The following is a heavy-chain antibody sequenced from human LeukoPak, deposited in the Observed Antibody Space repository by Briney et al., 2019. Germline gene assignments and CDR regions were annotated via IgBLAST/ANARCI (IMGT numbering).Heavy chain of an antibody. J-gene: IGHJ3*02. Sequence: GGSLRLSCAASGFTFSSYGMHWVRQAPGKGLEWVAFIRYDGSNEYYADSVKGRFTISRDNSKNTLYLQMNSLRAEDTAVYYCAKDGGSYFYDAFDIWGQGTMVTVSS. D-gene: IGHD1-26*01. V-gene: IGHV3-30*02. CDR1: GFTFSSYG. CDR3: AKDGGSYFYDAFDI. CDR2: IRYDGSNE.